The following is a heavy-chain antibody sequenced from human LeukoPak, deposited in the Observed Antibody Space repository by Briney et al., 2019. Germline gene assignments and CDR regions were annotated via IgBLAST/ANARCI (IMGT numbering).Heavy chain of an antibody. CDR3: AKESGYPS. V-gene: IGHV3-9*01. J-gene: IGHJ4*02. CDR2: ISWNSGSV. D-gene: IGHD3-3*01. Sequence: GGSLRLSCEASGFTFDVYAMHWVRQVPGKGLEWVSGISWNSGSVQYADSVKGRFIISRDNAKNSVYLQMNSLRTEDTAFYYCAKESGYPSWGQGTLVTVSS. CDR1: GFTFDVYA.